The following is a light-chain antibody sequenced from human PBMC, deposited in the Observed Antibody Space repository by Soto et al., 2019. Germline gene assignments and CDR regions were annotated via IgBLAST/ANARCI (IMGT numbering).Light chain of an antibody. CDR2: GAS. CDR1: QSVSSSY. V-gene: IGKV3-20*01. J-gene: IGKJ3*01. CDR3: QQYGSAFLFT. Sequence: EIVLTQSPGTLSLSPGERATLSCRASQSVSSSYLARYQQKPGQAPRLLIYGASSRATGIPDRFSGSGSGTDLQLTISRLEPEDFVVYYCQQYGSAFLFTFGPGTKVDIK.